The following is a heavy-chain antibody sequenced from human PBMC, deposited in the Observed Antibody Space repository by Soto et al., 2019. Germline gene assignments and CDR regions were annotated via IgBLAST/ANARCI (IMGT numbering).Heavy chain of an antibody. CDR2: IVYSGAT. V-gene: IGHV4-34*02. D-gene: IGHD2-15*01. J-gene: IGHJ4*02. CDR3: ARGVVFTAYATFDF. Sequence: QVQLRLWGAGPVRPSETLSLTCVVFGGSFSGYYWTWIRQPPGKGLEWLGEIVYSGATNANPSLHRRVTMSVDTSTNQFLLRLDSVTAADTAVYYCARGVVFTAYATFDFWGQGKLVTVSS. CDR1: GGSFSGYY.